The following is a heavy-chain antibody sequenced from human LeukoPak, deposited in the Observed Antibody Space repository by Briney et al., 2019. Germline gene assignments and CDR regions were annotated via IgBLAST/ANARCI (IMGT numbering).Heavy chain of an antibody. V-gene: IGHV4-39*01. Sequence: PSETLSLTCTVSGGSISTSTYYWDWIRQPPGKGLEWIGNIYYSGTTYYNPSLKTRVTISVDPSKNQFSLKLTSVTAADTALYFCARSDSSGYPYAFEIWGQGTMVIVSS. CDR3: ARSDSSGYPYAFEI. J-gene: IGHJ3*02. CDR2: IYYSGTT. CDR1: GGSISTSTYY. D-gene: IGHD3-22*01.